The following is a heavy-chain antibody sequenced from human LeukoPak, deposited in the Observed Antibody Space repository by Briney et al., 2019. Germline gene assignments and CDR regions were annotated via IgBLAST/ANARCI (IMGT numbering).Heavy chain of an antibody. D-gene: IGHD5-24*01. CDR1: GFTFSSYA. V-gene: IGHV3-30-3*01. J-gene: IGHJ4*02. Sequence: GGTLRLSCAASGFTFSSYAMHWVRQAPGKGLEWVAVISYDRSNKYYADSVKGRFTISRDNSKNTLYLQMNSLRAEGTAVYYCARGIRDGYKKGYYFDYWGQGTLVTVSS. CDR2: ISYDRSNK. CDR3: ARGIRDGYKKGYYFDY.